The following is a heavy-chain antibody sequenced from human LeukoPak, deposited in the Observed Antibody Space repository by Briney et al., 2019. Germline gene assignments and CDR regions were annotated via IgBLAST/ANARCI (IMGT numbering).Heavy chain of an antibody. Sequence: PSETLSLTCAVYGGSFSGSFSGYYWTCIRQTPGKGLEWIGEINHSGSTNYNPSLKSRVTISVDTSNNQFSLKLNSLTAADTAVYYCATFRWGVGFEYWRQGTLATVSS. CDR2: INHSGST. CDR3: ATFRWGVGFEY. D-gene: IGHD3-16*01. CDR1: GGSFSGSFSGYY. J-gene: IGHJ4*02. V-gene: IGHV4-34*01.